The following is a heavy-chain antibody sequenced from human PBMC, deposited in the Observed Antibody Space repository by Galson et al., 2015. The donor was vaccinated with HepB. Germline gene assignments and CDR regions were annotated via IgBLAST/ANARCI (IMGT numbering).Heavy chain of an antibody. V-gene: IGHV1-18*04. CDR1: GYTFTSYG. J-gene: IGHJ4*02. D-gene: IGHD3-16*01. CDR3: ARDRGEGWQYGTFDY. Sequence: SVKVSCKASGYTFTSYGISWVRQAPGQGLEWMGWISAYNGNTNFAQKLQGRVTMTTDTSTSTAYMELRSLRSDDTAVYYCARDRGEGWQYGTFDYWGQGTLVTVSS. CDR2: ISAYNGNT.